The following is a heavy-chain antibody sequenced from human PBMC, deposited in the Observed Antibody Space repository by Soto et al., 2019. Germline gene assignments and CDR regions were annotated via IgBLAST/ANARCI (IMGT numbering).Heavy chain of an antibody. D-gene: IGHD2-2*01. J-gene: IGHJ6*02. CDR2: INPGGGRT. CDR1: GYIFSSHC. V-gene: IGHV1-46*01. CDR3: ARDVSGPGATYVMDV. Sequence: QVQLVQSGADVKKPGASVKVSCKASGYIFSSHCIYWVRQAPGQGLQRMGIINPGGGRTAYAQKFQGRVTLTRDMSTSTVYMELTSPTYDDTAVYYCARDVSGPGATYVMDVWGRGATVTVSS.